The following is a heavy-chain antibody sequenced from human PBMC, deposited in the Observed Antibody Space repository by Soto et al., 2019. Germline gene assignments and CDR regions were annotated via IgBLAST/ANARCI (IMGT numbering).Heavy chain of an antibody. Sequence: QVQLVQSGAEVKKPGSSVKVSCKASGGTFSSYAISWVRQAPGQGLEWMGGINPIFGTANYAQTFQGRVTLTADESTSTAYMELSSLRSEDTAVYYCARDPEWAYYYDSSGYPTTYYYYGMDVWCQGTTVTVSS. CDR2: INPIFGTA. V-gene: IGHV1-69*01. D-gene: IGHD3-22*01. CDR1: GGTFSSYA. J-gene: IGHJ6*02. CDR3: ARDPEWAYYYDSSGYPTTYYYYGMDV.